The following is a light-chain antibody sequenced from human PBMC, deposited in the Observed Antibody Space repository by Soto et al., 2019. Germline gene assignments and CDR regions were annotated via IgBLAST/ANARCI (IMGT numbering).Light chain of an antibody. CDR2: GAS. J-gene: IGKJ2*01. CDR1: QSISSSY. V-gene: IGKV3-20*01. CDR3: QQYASLPYT. Sequence: EIVLTQSPGTLSLSPGERATLSCRASQSISSSYLAWYQQKTGQAPRLLIYGASRRATGIPDRFSVRESGTDFTLTITTLEPEDSAVYFCQQYASLPYTFGQGTKVEIK.